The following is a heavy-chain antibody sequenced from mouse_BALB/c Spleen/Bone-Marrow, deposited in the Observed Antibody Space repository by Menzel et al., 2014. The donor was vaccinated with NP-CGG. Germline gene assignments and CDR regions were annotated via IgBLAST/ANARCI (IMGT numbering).Heavy chain of an antibody. D-gene: IGHD2-3*01. CDR1: GFSLTSYG. Sequence: VKLVESGPGLVAPSQSLSTTCTISGFSLTSYGVHWVRQPPGKGLEWLVVIWSDGSTTYNSALKSRLSISKDNSKSQVFLKMNSLQTDDTAMYYCARHDNDGYYLAYWGQGTLVTVSA. CDR3: ARHDNDGYYLAY. J-gene: IGHJ3*01. V-gene: IGHV2-6-1*01. CDR2: IWSDGST.